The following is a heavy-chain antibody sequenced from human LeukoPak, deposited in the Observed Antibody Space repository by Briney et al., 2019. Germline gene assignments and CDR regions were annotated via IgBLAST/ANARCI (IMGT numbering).Heavy chain of an antibody. J-gene: IGHJ4*02. CDR1: GFTFSSYS. V-gene: IGHV3-74*01. CDR2: INSDGSST. CDR3: ARARVTRDFDY. Sequence: PGGSLRLSCAASGFTFSSYSMNWVRQAPGKGLVWVSRINSDGSSTSYADSVKGRFTISRDNAKNTLYLQMNSLRAEDTAVYYCARARVTRDFDYWGQGTLVTVSS. D-gene: IGHD4-17*01.